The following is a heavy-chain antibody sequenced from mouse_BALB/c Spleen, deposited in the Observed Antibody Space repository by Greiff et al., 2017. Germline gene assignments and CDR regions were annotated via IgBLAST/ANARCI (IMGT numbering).Heavy chain of an antibody. D-gene: IGHD2-13*01. J-gene: IGHJ4*01. CDR2: INPSTGYT. Sequence: QVQLQQSGAELAKPGASVKLSCKASGYTFTSYWMHWVKQRPGQGLEWIGYINPSTGYTEYNQKFKDKATLTADKSSSTAYMQLSSLTSEDSAVYYCAREDYSAYAMDYWGQGTSVTVSS. V-gene: IGHV1-7*01. CDR1: GYTFTSYW. CDR3: AREDYSAYAMDY.